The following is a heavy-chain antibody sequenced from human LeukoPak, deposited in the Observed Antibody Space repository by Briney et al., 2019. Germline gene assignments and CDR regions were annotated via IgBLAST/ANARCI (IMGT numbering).Heavy chain of an antibody. CDR2: INHSGST. V-gene: IGHV4-34*01. CDR1: GGSFSGYY. J-gene: IGHJ4*02. Sequence: SETLSLTCAVYGGSFSGYYWSWIRQPPGKGLEWIGEINHSGSTNYNPSLKSRVTISVDTSKNQFSLKLSSVTAADTAVYYCAREPLLRDFDWLPSGYFDYWGQGTLVTVSS. CDR3: AREPLLRDFDWLPSGYFDY. D-gene: IGHD3-9*01.